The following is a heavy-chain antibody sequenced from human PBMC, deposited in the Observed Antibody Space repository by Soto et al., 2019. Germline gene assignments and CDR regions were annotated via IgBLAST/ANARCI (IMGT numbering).Heavy chain of an antibody. D-gene: IGHD2-15*01. V-gene: IGHV6-1*01. J-gene: IGHJ3*02. CDR2: TYYRSKWYN. Sequence: QVQLQQSGPGLVKPSQTLSLTCAISGDSVSSNSAAWNWIRQSPSRGLEWLGRTYYRSKWYNDYAVSVKSRITINPDTSKNQFSLKLNSVTPEDTAVYYCARAVLYSGYCSGGSCYPQAFDIWGQGTMVTVSS. CDR3: ARAVLYSGYCSGGSCYPQAFDI. CDR1: GDSVSSNSAA.